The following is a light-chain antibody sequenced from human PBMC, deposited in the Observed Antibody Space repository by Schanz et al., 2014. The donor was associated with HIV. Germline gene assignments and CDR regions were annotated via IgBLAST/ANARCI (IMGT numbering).Light chain of an antibody. CDR2: DVS. V-gene: IGLV2-14*01. CDR3: SLHMRRTTLDV. Sequence: QSALTQPASLSGSPGQSITISCTGTSSDVGGYKFVSWYQQHPGKAPKLLLYDVSIRVRPSGVSNRFSGSKSGNTASLTISGLRAEDEADYYCSLHMRRTTLDVFGTGTKVTVL. J-gene: IGLJ1*01. CDR1: SSDVGGYKF.